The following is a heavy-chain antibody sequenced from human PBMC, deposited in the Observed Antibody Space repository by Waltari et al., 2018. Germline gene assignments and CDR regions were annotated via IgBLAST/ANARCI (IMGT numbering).Heavy chain of an antibody. D-gene: IGHD3-10*01. J-gene: IGHJ4*02. Sequence: QVQLVQSGAAVKKPGASVKVSCKASGYTFTRYDINWVRLATGQVREWMGWMNPNRGNTGYAQKFKGRVTMTRNTSISTAYMELSSLRSEDTAVYYCARSYYGSGEGDYWGQGTLVTVSS. CDR3: ARSYYGSGEGDY. CDR2: MNPNRGNT. CDR1: GYTFTRYD. V-gene: IGHV1-8*01.